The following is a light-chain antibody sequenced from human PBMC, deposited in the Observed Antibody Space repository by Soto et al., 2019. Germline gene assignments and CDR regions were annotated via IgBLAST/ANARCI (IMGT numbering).Light chain of an antibody. Sequence: QSALTQPPSMSGSPGQSITISCKGSSADIGSHNRVSWYHQPPDTAPKLIIYDVNDLPSGVPDRFSGSKSADTASLSISGLQPEDEGVYYCSSSSSNSASVLFGGGTKLTVL. CDR1: SADIGSHNR. V-gene: IGLV2-18*02. J-gene: IGLJ2*01. CDR3: SSSSSNSASVL. CDR2: DVN.